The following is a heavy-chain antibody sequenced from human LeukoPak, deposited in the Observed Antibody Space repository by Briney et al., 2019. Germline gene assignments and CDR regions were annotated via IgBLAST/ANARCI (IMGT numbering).Heavy chain of an antibody. CDR2: FYYSGNT. Sequence: PSETLSLTCIVSGDSIRNYYWNWIRQPPGKGPEWIGYFYYSGNTNYNPSLKSRVTISVDPSKNQFSLKLSSVTTADTAVYYCARGEDTAMVTPYFDYWGQGTLDTVSS. CDR1: GDSIRNYY. D-gene: IGHD5-18*01. J-gene: IGHJ4*02. V-gene: IGHV4-59*01. CDR3: ARGEDTAMVTPYFDY.